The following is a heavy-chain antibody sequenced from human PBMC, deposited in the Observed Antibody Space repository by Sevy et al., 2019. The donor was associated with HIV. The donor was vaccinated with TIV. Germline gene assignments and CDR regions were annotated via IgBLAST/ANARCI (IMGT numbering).Heavy chain of an antibody. CDR3: AKKMGYDSSGYSPGAFDI. J-gene: IGHJ3*02. D-gene: IGHD3-22*01. CDR1: GFTFSSYA. V-gene: IGHV3-23*01. CDR2: ISGSGGST. Sequence: GGSLRLSCAASGFTFSSYAMSWVRQAPGKGLEWVSAISGSGGSTYYADSVKGRFTISRDNSKNTLYLQMNSLRAEDTAVYYCAKKMGYDSSGYSPGAFDIWGQGTMVTVSS.